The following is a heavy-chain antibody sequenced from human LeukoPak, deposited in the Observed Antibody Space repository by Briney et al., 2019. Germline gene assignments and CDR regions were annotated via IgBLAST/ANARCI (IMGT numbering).Heavy chain of an antibody. J-gene: IGHJ4*02. Sequence: PSETLSLTCTVSGGSISTYYWSWIRQPAGKGLEWIGRIYTNGRTNYNPSLKSRVSMSVDTSKNQFSLKLSSVTAADTAVYYCARAGGWVVAATPYYFDYWGQGTLVTVSS. V-gene: IGHV4-4*07. CDR3: ARAGGWVVAATPYYFDY. CDR1: GGSISTYY. CDR2: IYTNGRT. D-gene: IGHD2-15*01.